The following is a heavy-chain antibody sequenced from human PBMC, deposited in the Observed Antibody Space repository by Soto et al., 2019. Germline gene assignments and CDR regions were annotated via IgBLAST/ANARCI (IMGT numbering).Heavy chain of an antibody. J-gene: IGHJ6*04. CDR3: ARIGCSGDNCKPYAYSAMDV. Sequence: GGYPRLSCAASGFTVSSNYMSSFFQAPGKELEWVSVIYSGGSTYYADSVKGRFTISRDNSKNTLYLQMNSLRAEDTAVYYCARIGCSGDNCKPYAYSAMDVWGKGTTVTVSS. CDR1: GFTVSSNY. CDR2: IYSGGST. V-gene: IGHV3-53*01. D-gene: IGHD2-15*01.